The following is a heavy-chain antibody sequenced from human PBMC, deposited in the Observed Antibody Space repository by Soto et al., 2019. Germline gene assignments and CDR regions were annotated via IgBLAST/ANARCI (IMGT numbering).Heavy chain of an antibody. CDR3: ARDKTSYYDVSGIFDI. Sequence: PGGSLRLSCAASGFNVSSNYMTWVRQAPGKGLEWVSVIYSGGRTYYADSVKGRFTISRDNSKNTLYLQMNSLRAEDTAVYYCARDKTSYYDVSGIFDIWGQGTMVTVSS. CDR1: GFNVSSNY. CDR2: IYSGGRT. D-gene: IGHD3-22*01. J-gene: IGHJ3*02. V-gene: IGHV3-53*01.